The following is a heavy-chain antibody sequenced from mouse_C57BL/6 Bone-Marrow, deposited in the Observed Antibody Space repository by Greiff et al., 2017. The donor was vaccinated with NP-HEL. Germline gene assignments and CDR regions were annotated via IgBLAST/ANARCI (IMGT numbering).Heavy chain of an antibody. CDR1: GYTFTDHT. D-gene: IGHD2-4*01. CDR3: ARNGDDYDEDWYFDV. V-gene: IGHV1-78*01. Sequence: VQLQQSDAELVKPGASVKISCKVSGYTFTDHTIHWMKQRPEQGLEWIGYIYPRDGSTKYNEKFKGKATLTADKSSSTAYMQLNSLTSEDSAVYFCARNGDDYDEDWYFDVWGTGTTVTVSS. CDR2: IYPRDGST. J-gene: IGHJ1*03.